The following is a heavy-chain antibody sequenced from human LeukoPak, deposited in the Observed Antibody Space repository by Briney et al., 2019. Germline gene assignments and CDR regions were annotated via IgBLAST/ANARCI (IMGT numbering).Heavy chain of an antibody. D-gene: IGHD3-10*01. CDR1: GYTFTSYY. CDR2: INPSGGST. Sequence: ASVKVSCKASGYTFTSYYMHWVRQAPGQGLEWMGIINPSGGSTSYAQKFQGRVTMTRDTSTSTVYMELSSLRAEDTATYYCAKDAVRGSGRINWFDPWGQGTLVTVSS. CDR3: AKDAVRGSGRINWFDP. V-gene: IGHV1-46*01. J-gene: IGHJ5*02.